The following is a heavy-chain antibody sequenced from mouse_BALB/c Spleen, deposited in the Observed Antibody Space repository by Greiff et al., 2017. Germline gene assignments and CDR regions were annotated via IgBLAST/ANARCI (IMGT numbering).Heavy chain of an antibody. V-gene: IGHV1S29*02. Sequence: EVKLQQSGPELVKPGASVKISCKASGYTFTDYNMHWVKQSHGKSLEWIGYIYPYNGGTGYNQKFKSKATLTVDNSSSTAYMELRSLTSEDSAVYYCARGYYGSRGAWFAYWGQGTLVTVSA. CDR2: IYPYNGGT. CDR3: ARGYYGSRGAWFAY. CDR1: GYTFTDYN. D-gene: IGHD1-1*01. J-gene: IGHJ3*01.